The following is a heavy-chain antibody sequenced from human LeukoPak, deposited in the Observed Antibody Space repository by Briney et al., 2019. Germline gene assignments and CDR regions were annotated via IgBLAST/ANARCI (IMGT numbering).Heavy chain of an antibody. V-gene: IGHV1-46*01. CDR3: ASDAQSGSYSYLDY. J-gene: IGHJ4*02. CDR2: INPGGGNT. CDR1: GYTFTRYY. Sequence: ASVMVSCKASGYTFTRYYMHWVRQAPGQGLEWMGTINPGGGNTNYAQKFQGRVTMTRDTSTSTVYMELSSLRSEDTAVYYCASDAQSGSYSYLDYWGQGTLVTVSS. D-gene: IGHD1-26*01.